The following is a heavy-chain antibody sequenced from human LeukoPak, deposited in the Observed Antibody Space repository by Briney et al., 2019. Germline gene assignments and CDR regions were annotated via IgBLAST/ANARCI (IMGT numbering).Heavy chain of an antibody. CDR1: GFTFSSYA. CDR2: ISGSGGST. Sequence: GGSLRLSCAASGFTFSSYAMSWVRQAPGKGLEWVSAISGSGGSTYYADSVKGRFTISRDNSKNTLYLQMNSLRAEDTAVYYCAKDHPDGSRDYYYYYGMDAWGQGTTVTVSS. D-gene: IGHD5-24*01. CDR3: AKDHPDGSRDYYYYYGMDA. V-gene: IGHV3-23*01. J-gene: IGHJ6*02.